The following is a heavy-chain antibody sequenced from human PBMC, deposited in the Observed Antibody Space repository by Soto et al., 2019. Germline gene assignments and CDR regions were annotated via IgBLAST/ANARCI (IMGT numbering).Heavy chain of an antibody. CDR1: GGTFSSYA. CDR2: IIPIFGTA. Sequence: ASVKVSCKASGGTFSSYAISWVRQAPGQGLEWMGGIIPIFGTANYAQKFQGRVTITADESTSTAYMELSSLRSEDTAVYYCAREGYCSGGSCYARNWFDPWGQGTLVTVSS. V-gene: IGHV1-69*13. J-gene: IGHJ5*02. D-gene: IGHD2-15*01. CDR3: AREGYCSGGSCYARNWFDP.